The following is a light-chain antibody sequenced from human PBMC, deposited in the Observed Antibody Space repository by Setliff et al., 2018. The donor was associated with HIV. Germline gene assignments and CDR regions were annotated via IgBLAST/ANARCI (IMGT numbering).Light chain of an antibody. CDR2: EVS. J-gene: IGLJ1*01. Sequence: QSALTQPASVSGSPGQSIAISCTGTGSDVGAYNYVSWYQQHPGKAPKVIIYEVSNRPSGVSNRFSGSKSGNTASLTISGLQAEDEADYYCSSYTSSSTGFGTGTKVTVL. V-gene: IGLV2-14*01. CDR3: SSYTSSSTG. CDR1: GSDVGAYNY.